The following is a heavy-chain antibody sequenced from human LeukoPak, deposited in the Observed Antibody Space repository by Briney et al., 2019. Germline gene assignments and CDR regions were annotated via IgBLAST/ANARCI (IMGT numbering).Heavy chain of an antibody. D-gene: IGHD4-17*01. Sequence: ASVKVSCTASGYTFTSYYMHWVRQDPGQGLEWMGIINPSGGSTSYAQKFQDRVAMTRDTSTSTVYMQLSSLRSEDTAVYYCARGLTHYGDYDAYWGQGTLVTVSS. J-gene: IGHJ4*02. V-gene: IGHV1-46*01. CDR2: INPSGGST. CDR3: ARGLTHYGDYDAY. CDR1: GYTFTSYY.